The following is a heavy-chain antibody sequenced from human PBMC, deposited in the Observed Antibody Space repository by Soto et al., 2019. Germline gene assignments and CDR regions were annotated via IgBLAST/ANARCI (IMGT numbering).Heavy chain of an antibody. J-gene: IGHJ6*02. D-gene: IGHD2-15*01. CDR3: ARGPSVVVAAIGYGMDV. Sequence: GPSVKVSCKASGYIFTDYYMHWVRQAPGQELGWMGRINPNSGGTNYAQKFQGRVTMTRDTSISTAYMELSRLRSDDTAVYYCARGPSVVVAAIGYGMDVWGQGTTVTVSS. CDR2: INPNSGGT. CDR1: GYIFTDYY. V-gene: IGHV1-2*06.